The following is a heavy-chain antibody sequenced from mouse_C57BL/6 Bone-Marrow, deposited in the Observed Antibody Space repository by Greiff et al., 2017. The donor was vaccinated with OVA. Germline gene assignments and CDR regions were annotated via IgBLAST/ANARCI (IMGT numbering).Heavy chain of an antibody. D-gene: IGHD2-4*01. Sequence: VQRVESGPGLVAPSQSLSITCTVSGFSLTSYGVHWVRQPPGKGLEWLGVIWSGGSTDYNAAFISRLSISKDNSKSQVFFKMNSLQADDTAIYYCARRDDYDWFAYWGQGTLVTVSA. J-gene: IGHJ3*01. V-gene: IGHV2-2*01. CDR1: GFSLTSYG. CDR3: ARRDDYDWFAY. CDR2: IWSGGST.